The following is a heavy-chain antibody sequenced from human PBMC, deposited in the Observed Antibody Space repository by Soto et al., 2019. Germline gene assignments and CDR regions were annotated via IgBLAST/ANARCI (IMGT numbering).Heavy chain of an antibody. CDR2: IYHSGST. Sequence: SETLSLTCAVSGGSISSSNWWSWVRQPPGKGLEWIGEIYHSGSTNYNPSLKSRVTISVDKSKNQFSLKLSSVTAADTAVYYCARDRRYMVRGVITNGGVYYYGMDVWGQGTTVTVSS. CDR1: GGSISSSNW. V-gene: IGHV4-4*02. CDR3: ARDRRYMVRGVITNGGVYYYGMDV. D-gene: IGHD3-10*01. J-gene: IGHJ6*02.